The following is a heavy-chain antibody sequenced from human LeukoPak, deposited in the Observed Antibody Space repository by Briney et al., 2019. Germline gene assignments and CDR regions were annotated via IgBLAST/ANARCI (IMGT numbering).Heavy chain of an antibody. V-gene: IGHV3-30*02. CDR3: AKDAGELGGIDY. D-gene: IGHD1-7*01. Sequence: GGSLRLSCVASGFTFSDHYMHWVRQAPGKGLEWVAFIRYDGSNKYYADSVKGRFTISRDNSKNTLYLQMNSLRAEDTAVYYCAKDAGELGGIDYWGQGTLVTVSS. CDR2: IRYDGSNK. J-gene: IGHJ4*02. CDR1: GFTFSDHY.